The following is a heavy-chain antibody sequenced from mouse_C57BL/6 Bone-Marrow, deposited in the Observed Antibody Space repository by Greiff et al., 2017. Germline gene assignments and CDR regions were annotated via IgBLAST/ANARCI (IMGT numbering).Heavy chain of an antibody. CDR1: GFTFSSYT. CDR2: ISGGGGNT. D-gene: IGHD2-4*01. CDR3: ARHIYYDRFAY. V-gene: IGHV5-9*01. Sequence: EVKLMESGGGLVKPGGSLKLSCAASGFTFSSYTMSWVRQTPEKRLEWVATISGGGGNTYYPDSVKGRFTISRDNAKNTLYLQMSSLRSEDTALYYCARHIYYDRFAYWGQGTLVTVSA. J-gene: IGHJ3*01.